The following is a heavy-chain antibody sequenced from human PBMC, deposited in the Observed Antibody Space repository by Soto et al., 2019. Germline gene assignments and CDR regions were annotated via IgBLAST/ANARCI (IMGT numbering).Heavy chain of an antibody. CDR1: GGTFSSYTI. Sequence: CKASGGTFSSYTISCIRQPPGKGLEWIGSIYYSGSTYYNPSLKSRVTISVDTSKNQFSLKLSSVTAADTAVYYCAGSIVAPTHFDYWGQGTLVTVSS. CDR2: IYYSGST. V-gene: IGHV4-39*01. D-gene: IGHD5-12*01. J-gene: IGHJ4*02. CDR3: AGSIVAPTHFDY.